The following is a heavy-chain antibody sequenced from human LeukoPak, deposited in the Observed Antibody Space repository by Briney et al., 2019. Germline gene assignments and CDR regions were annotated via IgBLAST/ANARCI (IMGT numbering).Heavy chain of an antibody. CDR2: INPNSGGT. CDR3: ARDSAPGDTYGLLGIDS. D-gene: IGHD5-18*01. Sequence: ASVKGSCKASGYSFTDKYMRWVRQAPGQGLEWMGWINPNSGGTNYAQKFQGRVTMTRDTSISTAYMELSRLRSDDTAVYYCARDSAPGDTYGLLGIDSWGQGTLVTVSS. CDR1: GYSFTDKY. J-gene: IGHJ4*02. V-gene: IGHV1-2*02.